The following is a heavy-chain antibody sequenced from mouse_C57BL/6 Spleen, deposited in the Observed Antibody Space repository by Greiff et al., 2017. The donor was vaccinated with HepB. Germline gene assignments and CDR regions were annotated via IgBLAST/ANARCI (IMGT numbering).Heavy chain of an antibody. Sequence: QVQLQQPGAELVMPGASVKLSCKASGYTFTSYWMHWVKQRPGQGLEWIGEIDPSDSYTNYNQKFKGKSTLTVDKSSSTAYMQLSSLTSEDSAVYYCASRRTYDYDGDWYFDVWGTGTTVTVSS. D-gene: IGHD2-4*01. CDR1: GYTFTSYW. J-gene: IGHJ1*03. CDR3: ASRRTYDYDGDWYFDV. V-gene: IGHV1-69*01. CDR2: IDPSDSYT.